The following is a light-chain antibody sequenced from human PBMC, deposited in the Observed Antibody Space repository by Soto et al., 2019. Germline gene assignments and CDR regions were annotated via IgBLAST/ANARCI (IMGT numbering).Light chain of an antibody. CDR2: ASS. J-gene: IGKJ1*01. CDR1: QTVKTY. Sequence: DVQMTQSPSSLSASVGDSVTITCRSSQTVKTYLNWYQHKPGKAPQLLIYASSRLQTGVASRFSGSGSGTYFSLTSSSLQPEDFATYYCQQTSTTPGTFGQGTKVEIK. CDR3: QQTSTTPGT. V-gene: IGKV1-39*01.